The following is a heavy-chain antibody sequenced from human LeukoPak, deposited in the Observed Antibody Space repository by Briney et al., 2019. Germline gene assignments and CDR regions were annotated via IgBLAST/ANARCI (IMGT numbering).Heavy chain of an antibody. D-gene: IGHD2-15*01. CDR1: GGSINNHY. J-gene: IGHJ4*02. V-gene: IGHV4-59*11. CDR2: IYYSGST. CDR3: ARSILHSGGSCCWYYFDY. Sequence: SGTLSLTCTVSGGSINNHYWSWIRQPPGKGPEWIGYIYYSGSTNYNPSLKSRVTISVDTSKNQFSLKLSSMTAADTAVYYCARSILHSGGSCCWYYFDYWGQGTLATVSS.